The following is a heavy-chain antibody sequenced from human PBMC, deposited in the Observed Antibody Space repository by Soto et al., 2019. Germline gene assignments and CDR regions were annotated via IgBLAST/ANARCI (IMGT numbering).Heavy chain of an antibody. D-gene: IGHD3-10*01. CDR1: GFILRNYA. CDR3: GKGLMKGRNAVYGMEV. CDR2: ITASSTTI. J-gene: IGHJ6*02. Sequence: GGSLILSSPASGFILRNYAMRWVRQAPRKELEWVSAITASSTTIYYADPVNGRITISRDNAKNTLYLQMRNLRAEDTAVYYWGKGLMKGRNAVYGMEVWGRGTTVTVAS. V-gene: IGHV3-23*01.